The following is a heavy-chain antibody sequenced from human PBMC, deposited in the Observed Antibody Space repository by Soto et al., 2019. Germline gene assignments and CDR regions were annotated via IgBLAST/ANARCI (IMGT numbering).Heavy chain of an antibody. CDR1: GFSFNSYA. CDR3: ATAPTSKTRAFDY. D-gene: IGHD2-2*01. CDR2: ISSNGGST. J-gene: IGHJ4*02. Sequence: GGSLRLSCSASGFSFNSYAMHWVRQAPGKGLEYVSGISSNGGSTYCADYVTGRSIIYRHNSKNTLYLQMSSLRVEDTAVYYCATAPTSKTRAFDYWGQGDLVTVSS. V-gene: IGHV3-64D*08.